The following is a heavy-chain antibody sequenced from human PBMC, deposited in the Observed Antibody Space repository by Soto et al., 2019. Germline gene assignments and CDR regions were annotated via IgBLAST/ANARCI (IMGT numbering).Heavy chain of an antibody. V-gene: IGHV4-38-2*02. CDR2: IFHTGTT. Sequence: PSATLSLTCSVSGGSISSGYHWAWIRQPPGMRLEWVASIFHTGTTYYNPSLTSRVTISVDTSKNQFSLKLTSVTAADSAVYYCARTDNVRYSPFFGHRILVTDSSGM. CDR3: ARTDNVRYSPFFGHRILVTDSSGM. D-gene: IGHD2-21*01. J-gene: IGHJ6*01. CDR1: GGSISSGYH.